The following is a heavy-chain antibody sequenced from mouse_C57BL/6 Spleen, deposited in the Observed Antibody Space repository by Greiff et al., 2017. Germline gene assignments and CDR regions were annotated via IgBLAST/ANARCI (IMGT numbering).Heavy chain of an antibody. CDR1: GYAFSSSW. V-gene: IGHV1-82*01. Sequence: VQLQQSGPELVKPGASVKISCKASGYAFSSSWMNWVKQRPGKGLEWIGRIYPGDGDTNYNGKFKGKATLTADKSSSTAYMQLSSLTSEDSAVYFCAREIYYDYDEDVWGTGTTVTVSS. CDR3: AREIYYDYDEDV. D-gene: IGHD2-4*01. J-gene: IGHJ1*03. CDR2: IYPGDGDT.